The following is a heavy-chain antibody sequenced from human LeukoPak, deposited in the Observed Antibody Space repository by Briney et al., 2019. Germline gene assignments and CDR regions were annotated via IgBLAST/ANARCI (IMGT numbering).Heavy chain of an antibody. CDR3: ARHRRIVVVISEHDAFDI. CDR2: INHSGST. Sequence: SETLSLTCAVYGGSFSGYYWSWIRQPPGKGLEWIGEINHSGSTNYNPSLKSRVTASVDTSRNQVSLKLNSVTAADTAVYYCARHRRIVVVISEHDAFDIWGQGTMVTVSS. V-gene: IGHV4-34*01. D-gene: IGHD3-22*01. J-gene: IGHJ3*02. CDR1: GGSFSGYY.